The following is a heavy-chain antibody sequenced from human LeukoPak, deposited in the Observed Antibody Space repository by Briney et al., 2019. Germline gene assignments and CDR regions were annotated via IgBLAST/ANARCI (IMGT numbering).Heavy chain of an antibody. CDR2: SDPEDGET. J-gene: IGHJ6*03. CDR3: ATGSHDYGDYYYYYYMDV. Sequence: SVKVSCKVSGYTLTELSMHWVRQAPGKGLEWMGGSDPEDGETIYAQKFQCRVTMTEDTSTDTAYMELSSLRSEDTAVYYCATGSHDYGDYYYYYYMDVWGKGTTVTISS. V-gene: IGHV1-24*01. D-gene: IGHD4-17*01. CDR1: GYTLTELS.